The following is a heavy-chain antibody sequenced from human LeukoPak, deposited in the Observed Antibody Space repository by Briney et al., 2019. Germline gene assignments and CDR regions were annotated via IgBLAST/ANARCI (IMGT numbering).Heavy chain of an antibody. CDR3: ARTDSSGYDGFDY. V-gene: IGHV4-39*07. CDR2: IYYSGTT. J-gene: IGHJ4*02. Sequence: SETLSLTCTVSGGSISSNSYYWGWIRQPPGKGLEWIGIIYYSGTTYYNPSLKSRVTISIDTSKNQFSLELSSVTAADTAVYYCARTDSSGYDGFDYWGQGTLVTVSS. D-gene: IGHD3-22*01. CDR1: GGSISSNSYY.